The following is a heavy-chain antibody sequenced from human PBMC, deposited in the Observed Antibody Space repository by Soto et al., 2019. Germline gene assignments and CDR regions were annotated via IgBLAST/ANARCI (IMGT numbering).Heavy chain of an antibody. J-gene: IGHJ4*02. CDR2: ISAFNGNT. CDR1: GYTFISYG. Sequence: QVQLVQSGPEVKKPGASVKASCKASGYTFISYGISWVRQAPGQGLEWMGRISAFNGNTNYAQKVQGRVTMTTDTFTSTAYMELRSLRSDDTAVYFCAREDTAVALDYWGQGTLVSVSS. V-gene: IGHV1-18*01. D-gene: IGHD5-18*01. CDR3: AREDTAVALDY.